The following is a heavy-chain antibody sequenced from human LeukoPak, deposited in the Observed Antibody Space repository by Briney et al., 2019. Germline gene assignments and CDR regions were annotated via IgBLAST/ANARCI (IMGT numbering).Heavy chain of an antibody. CDR3: ATSPRYYYDSSLFDP. D-gene: IGHD3-22*01. J-gene: IGHJ5*02. V-gene: IGHV1-24*01. CDR1: GYTLTELS. CDR2: FDPEDGET. Sequence: ASVKVSCKVSGYTLTELSMHWVRQAPGKGLEWMGGFDPEDGETIYAQKFQGRVTMTEDTSTDTAYMELSSLRSEDTAVYYCATSPRYYYDSSLFDPWGQGTLVTVSS.